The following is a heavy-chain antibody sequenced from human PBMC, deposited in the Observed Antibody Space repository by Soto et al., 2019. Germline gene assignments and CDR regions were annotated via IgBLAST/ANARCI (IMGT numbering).Heavy chain of an antibody. V-gene: IGHV1-18*04. CDR1: GYTFTSYC. Sequence: ASVKVSCKXSGYTFTSYCISWVRQAPGQGLEWMGWISAYNGNTNYAQKLQGRVTMTTDTSTSTAYMELRSLRSDDTAVYYCARDMGSGYDSHYYYYYGMDVWGQGTTVTVSS. CDR2: ISAYNGNT. CDR3: ARDMGSGYDSHYYYYYGMDV. J-gene: IGHJ6*02. D-gene: IGHD5-12*01.